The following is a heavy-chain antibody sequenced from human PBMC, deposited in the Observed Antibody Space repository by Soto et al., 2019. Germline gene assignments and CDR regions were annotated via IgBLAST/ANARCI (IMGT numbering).Heavy chain of an antibody. Sequence: SETLSLTXAVSGGSISGYYWTWIRQPPGKGLEWIGYIYYSGSTNYSPSLKSRVTISVDTSKNQFSLKLTSVTAADTAVYYCARGRESYNCNYVGYWGQGTQVTVS. CDR1: GGSISGYY. D-gene: IGHD1-1*01. CDR3: ARGRESYNCNYVGY. V-gene: IGHV4-59*12. CDR2: IYYSGST. J-gene: IGHJ4*02.